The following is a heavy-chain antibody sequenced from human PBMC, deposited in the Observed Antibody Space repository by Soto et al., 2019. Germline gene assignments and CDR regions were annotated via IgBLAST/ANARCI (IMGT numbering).Heavy chain of an antibody. CDR1: GFTFSSYG. V-gene: IGHV3-33*01. J-gene: IGHJ4*02. Sequence: QVQLVESGGGVVQPGRSLRLSCAASGFTFSSYGMHWVRQAPGKGLEWVAVIWYDGSNKYYADSVKGRFTISRDNSKNTLYLQMNSLRAEDTAVYYCARDWLNYYDSSGHIGLDYWGQGTLVTVSS. CDR3: ARDWLNYYDSSGHIGLDY. D-gene: IGHD3-22*01. CDR2: IWYDGSNK.